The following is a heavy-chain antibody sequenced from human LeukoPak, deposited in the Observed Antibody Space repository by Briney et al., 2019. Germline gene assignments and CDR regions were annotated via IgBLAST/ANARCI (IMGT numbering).Heavy chain of an antibody. V-gene: IGHV3-23*01. Sequence: GGSLRLSCAASGFTFSSYAMSWVRQAPGKGLEWVSIISGSGDSTYYADSVKGRFTISRDNSKNTLYLQMNSLRAEDTAVYYCAKSDLGRQFDYWGQGTLVTVSS. J-gene: IGHJ4*02. CDR3: AKSDLGRQFDY. CDR2: ISGSGDST. D-gene: IGHD7-27*01. CDR1: GFTFSSYA.